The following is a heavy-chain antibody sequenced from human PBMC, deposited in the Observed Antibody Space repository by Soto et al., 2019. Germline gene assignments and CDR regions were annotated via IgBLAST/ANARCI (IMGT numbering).Heavy chain of an antibody. CDR2: IYYSGST. J-gene: IGHJ6*03. D-gene: IGHD5-12*01. CDR3: ARHEVGGPAIYSGYDPYYYYYHMDV. CDR1: GGSISSSSYY. Sequence: SETLSLTCTVPGGSISSSSYYWGWIRQPPGKGLEWIGSIYYSGSTYYNPSLKSRVTISVDTSKNQFSLKLSSVTAADTAVYYCARHEVGGPAIYSGYDPYYYYYHMDVWGKGTTVTVSS. V-gene: IGHV4-39*01.